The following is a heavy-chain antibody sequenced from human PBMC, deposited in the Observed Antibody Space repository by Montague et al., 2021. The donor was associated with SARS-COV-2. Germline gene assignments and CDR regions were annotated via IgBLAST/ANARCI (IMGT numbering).Heavy chain of an antibody. CDR3: ARDICQRTPDTTRGYYYYDGMDV. V-gene: IGHV4-31*03. D-gene: IGHD2/OR15-2a*01. J-gene: IGHJ6*02. CDR2: IYYSGST. CDR1: GGSISSGGYY. Sequence: TLSLTCTVSGGSISSGGYYWSWIRQPPGKGLEWIGYIYYSGSTYYNPSLKSRVTISVDTSKNQFSLKLSSVTAADTAVYYCARDICQRTPDTTRGYYYYDGMDVWGQGTTVTVSS.